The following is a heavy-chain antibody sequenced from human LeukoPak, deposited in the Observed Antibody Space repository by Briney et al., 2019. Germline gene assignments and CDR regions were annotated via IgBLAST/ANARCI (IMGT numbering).Heavy chain of an antibody. CDR1: GFTFSSYG. CDR2: IRYDGSNK. CDR3: ARRSGIAVAGAFDY. J-gene: IGHJ4*02. Sequence: GGSLRLSCAASGFTFSSYGMHWVRQAPGKGLEWVAFIRYDGSNKYYADSVKGRFTISRDNSKNTLYLQMNSLRAEDPAIYYCARRSGIAVAGAFDYWGEGDLVTVSP. D-gene: IGHD6-19*01. V-gene: IGHV3-30*02.